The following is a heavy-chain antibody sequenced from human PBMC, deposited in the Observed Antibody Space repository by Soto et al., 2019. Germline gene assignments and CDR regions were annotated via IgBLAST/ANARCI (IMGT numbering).Heavy chain of an antibody. J-gene: IGHJ4*02. Sequence: PGGSLRLSCAASGFTFSSYAMHWVRQAPGKGLEWVAVISYDGSNKYYADSVKGRFTNSRDNSKNTLYLQMNSLRAEDTAVYYCARDLPSMVAEYYFDYWGQGTLVTVSS. CDR1: GFTFSSYA. CDR2: ISYDGSNK. V-gene: IGHV3-30-3*01. CDR3: ARDLPSMVAEYYFDY. D-gene: IGHD3-10*01.